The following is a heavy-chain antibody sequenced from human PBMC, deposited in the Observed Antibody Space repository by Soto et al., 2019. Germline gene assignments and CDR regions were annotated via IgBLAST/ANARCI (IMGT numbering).Heavy chain of an antibody. CDR3: STDLTISGVRDSHTGQPRYSYYLHV. D-gene: IGHD3-3*01. J-gene: IGHJ6*02. V-gene: IGHV3-15*01. CDR1: GLTFSDAW. Sequence: EVQLVESGGGLMKPGGSLKLSCAASGLTFSDAWMTWVRQAPGKGLEWVGRIKTKSSGGTTDYAAPVKGRFTISRDDSKNTLCLQMNSLQTEDTAVYYFSTDLTISGVRDSHTGQPRYSYYLHVWGQGTTVIVSS. CDR2: IKTKSSGGTT.